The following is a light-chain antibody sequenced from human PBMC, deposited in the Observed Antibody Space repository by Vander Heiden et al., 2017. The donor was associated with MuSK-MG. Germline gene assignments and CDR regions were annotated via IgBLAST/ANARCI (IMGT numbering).Light chain of an antibody. CDR2: DAS. CDR3: QQRSNWPPFT. Sequence: EIVLTQSPGTLSFSPGDRATLSCRASQSVNTFLDCYQQRPGQAPRLLIYDASKSATGIPARLSGSGSGTDFTLTISSLEPEDFAVYFCQQRSNWPPFTFGQGTQVETK. V-gene: IGKV3-11*01. CDR1: QSVNTF. J-gene: IGKJ5*01.